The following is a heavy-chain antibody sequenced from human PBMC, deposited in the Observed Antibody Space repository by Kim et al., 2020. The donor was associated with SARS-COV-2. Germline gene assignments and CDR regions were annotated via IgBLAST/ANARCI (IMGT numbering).Heavy chain of an antibody. CDR1: GYTFTSYY. J-gene: IGHJ6*02. V-gene: IGHV1-46*01. Sequence: ASVKVSCKASGYTFTSYYMHWVRQAPGQGLEWMGIVNPSGGSTSYAQKFQGRVTMTRDTSTSTVYMELSSLRSEDTAVYYCAGSYGDYVGAYYYGMDVWGQGTTVTVSS. D-gene: IGHD4-17*01. CDR3: AGSYGDYVGAYYYGMDV. CDR2: VNPSGGST.